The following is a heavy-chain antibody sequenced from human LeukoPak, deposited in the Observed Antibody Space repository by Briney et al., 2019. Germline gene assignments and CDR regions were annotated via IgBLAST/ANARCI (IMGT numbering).Heavy chain of an antibody. D-gene: IGHD2-8*01. CDR2: ISGSGGST. J-gene: IGHJ6*02. Sequence: PGGSLRLSCAASGFTFSSYAMSWVRQAPGKGLEWVSAISGSGGSTYYADSVKGRFTISRDNSKNTLYLQMNSLRAEDTAVYYCAKDGGCTNGVCFRSGWFYYYYYGMDVWGQGTTVTVSS. V-gene: IGHV3-23*01. CDR3: AKDGGCTNGVCFRSGWFYYYYYGMDV. CDR1: GFTFSSYA.